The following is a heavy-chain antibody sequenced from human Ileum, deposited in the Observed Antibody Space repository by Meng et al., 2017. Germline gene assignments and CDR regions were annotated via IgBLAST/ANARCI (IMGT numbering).Heavy chain of an antibody. Sequence: GGSLRLSCATSGFDFRTSGMHWVRQAPGKGLEWVALIEYDGNEENYADSVKGRFTVSRDNFKKTLYLQMDSLRGEDTAVYYCTTDYYDTRGFYHPYYFHHWGQGTLVTVSS. D-gene: IGHD3-22*01. CDR1: GFDFRTSG. CDR3: TTDYYDTRGFYHPYYFHH. J-gene: IGHJ4*02. CDR2: IEYDGNEE. V-gene: IGHV3-30*02.